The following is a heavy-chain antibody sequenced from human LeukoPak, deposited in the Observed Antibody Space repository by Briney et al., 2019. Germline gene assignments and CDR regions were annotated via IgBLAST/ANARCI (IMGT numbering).Heavy chain of an antibody. CDR1: GFNFGEYA. D-gene: IGHD1-26*01. Sequence: TGGSLRLSCAGSGFNFGEYAMTWFRQAPGKGLEWVGYIRSELYGGTPEYAASVKDRFIISRDDSKSILYLQMNSLKTEDTAIYFCTRRVGYWGQGTLVTVST. V-gene: IGHV3-49*03. CDR2: IRSELYGGTP. CDR3: TRRVGY. J-gene: IGHJ4*02.